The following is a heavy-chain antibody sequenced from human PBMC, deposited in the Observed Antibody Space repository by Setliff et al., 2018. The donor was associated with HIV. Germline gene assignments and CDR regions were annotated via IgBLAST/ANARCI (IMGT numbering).Heavy chain of an antibody. J-gene: IGHJ3*02. CDR2: ISVYNGNT. D-gene: IGHD2-15*01. V-gene: IGHV1-18*01. CDR1: PYTFSSYV. CDR3: AAPRDIVMVTGQGGFGI. Sequence: ASVKVSCKASPYTFSSYVINWVRQAPGQGLEWMGRISVYNGNTIYAQKLQGRVIMTTDTSTSTAYMELRSLRSYDTAMDFCAAPRDIVMVTGQGGFGIWAQGTMVTVSS.